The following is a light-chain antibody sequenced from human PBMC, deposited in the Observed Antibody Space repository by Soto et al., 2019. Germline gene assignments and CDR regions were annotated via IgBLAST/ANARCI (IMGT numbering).Light chain of an antibody. CDR1: QSVSSY. Sequence: EIVLTQSPAPLSLSPGERATLSCRASQSVSSYLAWYQQKPGQAPRLLIYDASNRASGFPARFSGSGSGTDFTLTISSLEPEDFAVYYCHQRSNWPQTFGQGTKVEIK. CDR3: HQRSNWPQT. CDR2: DAS. V-gene: IGKV3-11*01. J-gene: IGKJ1*01.